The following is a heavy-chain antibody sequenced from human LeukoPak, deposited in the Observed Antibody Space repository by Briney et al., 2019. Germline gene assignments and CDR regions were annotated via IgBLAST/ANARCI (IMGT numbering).Heavy chain of an antibody. Sequence: GGSLRLSCAVSGITLSNYGMSWVRQAPGKGLEWVAGISDSGGRTNYADSVKGRFTISRDNPKNTLYLQMNSLRTEDTAVYFCAKRGVVIRVFLVGFHKEAYYFDSWGQGALVTVSS. V-gene: IGHV3-23*01. J-gene: IGHJ4*02. CDR1: GITLSNYG. CDR2: ISDSGGRT. D-gene: IGHD3-10*01. CDR3: AKRGVVIRVFLVGFHKEAYYFDS.